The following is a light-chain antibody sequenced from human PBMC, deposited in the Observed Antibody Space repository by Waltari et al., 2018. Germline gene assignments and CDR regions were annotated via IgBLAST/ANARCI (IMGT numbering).Light chain of an antibody. J-gene: IGKJ1*01. CDR1: QTISSY. CDR3: QQCYSTPPT. V-gene: IGKV1-39*01. CDR2: AAS. Sequence: DIQMTPSPSYLSASVVGRVTITCRASQTISSYVNWYQQKPGKAPKLLIYAASSLQSGVPSRFRGSGSGTDFTLTISSLQPEDFATYYCQQCYSTPPTFGQGTKVEIK.